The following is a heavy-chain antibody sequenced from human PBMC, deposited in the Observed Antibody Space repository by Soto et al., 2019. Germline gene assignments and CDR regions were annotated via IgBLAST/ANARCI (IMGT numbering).Heavy chain of an antibody. CDR2: IRFDGSNI. CDR3: ARDGVGVTAFWGYPDY. CDR1: GSIFRGYG. D-gene: IGHD2-8*01. Sequence: QVQLVESGGGVVQPGRSLRLSCAASGSIFRGYGMHWIRQAPGKGLEWVAVIRFDGSNINYADSVMGRFTISRDNSKNTLYLEMNSLRVEDTAVYYCARDGVGVTAFWGYPDYWGQGTLVTVSS. V-gene: IGHV3-33*01. J-gene: IGHJ4*02.